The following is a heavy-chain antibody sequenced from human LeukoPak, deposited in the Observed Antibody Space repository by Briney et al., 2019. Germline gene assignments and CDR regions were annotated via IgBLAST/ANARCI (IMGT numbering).Heavy chain of an antibody. D-gene: IGHD3-22*01. J-gene: IGHJ4*02. V-gene: IGHV4-59*12. CDR2: IYYSGST. CDR1: GGSISSYY. CDR3: ARDSGSSGYPALDY. Sequence: PSETLSLTCTVSGGSISSYYWSWIRQPPGKGLEWIGYIYYSGSTNYNPSLKSRVTISVDTSKNQFSLKLSSVTAADTAVYYCARDSGSSGYPALDYWGQGTLVTVSS.